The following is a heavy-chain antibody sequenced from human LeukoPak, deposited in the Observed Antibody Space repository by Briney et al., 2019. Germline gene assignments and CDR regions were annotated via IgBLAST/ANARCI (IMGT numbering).Heavy chain of an antibody. Sequence: GGSLRLSCIVSGLTFGDYAMSWVRQAPGKGLEWVGFIRSKAYGGTTEYAASVKGRFTISRDDSKSIAYLQMNSLKTEDTAVYYCTGVWWLSFEYWGQGTLVTVSS. CDR3: TGVWWLSFEY. CDR2: IRSKAYGGTT. J-gene: IGHJ4*02. V-gene: IGHV3-49*04. D-gene: IGHD3-22*01. CDR1: GLTFGDYA.